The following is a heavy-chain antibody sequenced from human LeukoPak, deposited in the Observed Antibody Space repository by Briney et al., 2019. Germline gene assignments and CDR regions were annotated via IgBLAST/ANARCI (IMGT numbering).Heavy chain of an antibody. D-gene: IGHD3-16*01. Sequence: GGSLRLSCAASGFTFSNFGIHWVRQAPGKGLEWVALLWYDVSNKYYADSVKGRFTISRDNSKNTVFLQMNSLRAEDTAVYYCARGGGDLSVFDPWGQGTLVTVSS. CDR3: ARGGGDLSVFDP. V-gene: IGHV3-33*01. CDR1: GFTFSNFG. J-gene: IGHJ5*02. CDR2: LWYDVSNK.